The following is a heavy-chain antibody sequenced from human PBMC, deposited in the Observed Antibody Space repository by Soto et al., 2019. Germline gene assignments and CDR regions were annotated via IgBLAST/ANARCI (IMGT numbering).Heavy chain of an antibody. D-gene: IGHD3-22*01. CDR3: ARLYYYDSSGPSDY. Sequence: VSISCTVSRGSIFVGGDYGRWVKQPAGKGLEWIGRIYTSGSTNYNPSLKSRVTMSVDTSKNQFSLKLSSVTAADTAVYYCARLYYYDSSGPSDYWGQGILVTVSS. V-gene: IGHV4-61*02. J-gene: IGHJ4*02. CDR1: RGSIFVGGDY. CDR2: IYTSGST.